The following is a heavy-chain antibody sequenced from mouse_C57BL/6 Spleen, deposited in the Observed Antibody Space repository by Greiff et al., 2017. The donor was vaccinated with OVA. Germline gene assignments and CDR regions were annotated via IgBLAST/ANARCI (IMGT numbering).Heavy chain of an antibody. Sequence: VQLQQSVAELVRPGASVKLSCTASGFNIKNTYMHWVKQRPEQGLGWIGRIDPANGNTKYAPKFQGKATITADTSSNTAYLQLSSLTSEDTAIYYCARTDYYDYDGVAYWGQGTLVTVSA. CDR2: IDPANGNT. J-gene: IGHJ3*01. CDR1: GFNIKNTY. V-gene: IGHV14-3*01. D-gene: IGHD2-4*01. CDR3: ARTDYYDYDGVAY.